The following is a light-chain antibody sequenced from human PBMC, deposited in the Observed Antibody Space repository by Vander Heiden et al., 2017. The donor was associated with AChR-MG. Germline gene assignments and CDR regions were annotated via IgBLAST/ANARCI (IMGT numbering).Light chain of an antibody. V-gene: IGKV3-20*01. J-gene: IGKJ2*01. Sequence: EIVLTQSPGTLSLSPGARATLSCRSSQSDSYNSLVWYQQIPGQEPRLLIYGASSRATGIPDRFSGSGSGTEFTLTVTRMEPEDFAVYYCQRYGGSQGYIYGPGTNLEL. CDR3: QRYGGSQGYI. CDR2: GAS. CDR1: QSDSYNS.